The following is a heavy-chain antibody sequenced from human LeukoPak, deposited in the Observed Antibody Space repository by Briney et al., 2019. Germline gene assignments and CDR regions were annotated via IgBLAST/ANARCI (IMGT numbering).Heavy chain of an antibody. D-gene: IGHD3-10*01. V-gene: IGHV3-23*01. Sequence: GWSLRLSCAASAFTFSSYEMNWVRQAPGKGLEWVSAISGSGGSTYYADSVKGRFTISRDNSKNTLYLQMNSLRAEDTAVYYCAKGDYYYGSGSFDYWGQGTLVTVSS. CDR2: ISGSGGST. J-gene: IGHJ4*02. CDR1: AFTFSSYE. CDR3: AKGDYYYGSGSFDY.